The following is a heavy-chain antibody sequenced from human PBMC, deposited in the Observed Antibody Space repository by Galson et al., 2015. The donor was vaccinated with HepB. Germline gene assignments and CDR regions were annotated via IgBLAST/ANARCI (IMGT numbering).Heavy chain of an antibody. Sequence: SLRLSCAVSGFTFSSYGMHWVRQAPGKGLECVSSISSSSDYIFYAGSVKGRFTISRDNGKNSVFLQMNSLRAEDTAVYYCTTKTSGTYPFDYWGQGTLVTVSS. J-gene: IGHJ4*02. CDR1: GFTFSSYG. D-gene: IGHD1-26*01. CDR3: TTKTSGTYPFDY. V-gene: IGHV3-21*01. CDR2: ISSSSDYI.